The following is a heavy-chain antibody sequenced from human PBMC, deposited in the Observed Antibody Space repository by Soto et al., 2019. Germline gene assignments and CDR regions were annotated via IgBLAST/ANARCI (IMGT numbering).Heavy chain of an antibody. CDR3: ARDRWKVGYCSSTSCYAVYYYGMDV. D-gene: IGHD2-2*01. J-gene: IGHJ6*02. Sequence: PSETLSLTCTVSGGSISSYYLSWIRQPPGKGLEWIGYIYYSGSTNYNPSLKSRVTISVDTSKNQFSLKLSSVTAADTAVYYCARDRWKVGYCSSTSCYAVYYYGMDVWGQGTTVTVSS. CDR1: GGSISSYY. V-gene: IGHV4-59*01. CDR2: IYYSGST.